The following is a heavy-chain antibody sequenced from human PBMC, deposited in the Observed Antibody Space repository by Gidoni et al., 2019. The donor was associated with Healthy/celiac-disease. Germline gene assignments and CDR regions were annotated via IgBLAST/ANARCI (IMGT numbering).Heavy chain of an antibody. J-gene: IGHJ6*02. V-gene: IGHV3-30-3*01. Sequence: QVQLVESGGGVVQPGRSRRLSCAASGFTFSSYAMHWVRQAPGKGLEWVAVISYDGSNKYYADSVKGRFTISRDNSKNTLYLQMNSLRAEDTAVYYCARDFGKAAAGPKGYYYYYGMDVWGQGTTVTVSS. CDR1: GFTFSSYA. CDR3: ARDFGKAAAGPKGYYYYYGMDV. CDR2: ISYDGSNK. D-gene: IGHD6-13*01.